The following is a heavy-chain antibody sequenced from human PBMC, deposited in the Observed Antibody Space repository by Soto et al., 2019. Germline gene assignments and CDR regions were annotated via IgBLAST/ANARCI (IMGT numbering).Heavy chain of an antibody. CDR3: ARLGAYYQSLDP. V-gene: IGHV4-4*02. Sequence: SETLSLTCAVSGGYVSSTQWWTWVRQAPGKGLEWLGDIYHVGITKYNPALKSRVTMSVDKSKSQFSLRLTSVTAADTAVYYCARLGAYYQSLDPWGPGTLVTVSS. J-gene: IGHJ5*02. CDR2: IYHVGIT. D-gene: IGHD2-21*01. CDR1: GGYVSSTQW.